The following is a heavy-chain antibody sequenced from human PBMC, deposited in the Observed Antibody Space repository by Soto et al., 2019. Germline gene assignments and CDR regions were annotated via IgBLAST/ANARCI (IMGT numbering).Heavy chain of an antibody. CDR1: GYTFTSYG. J-gene: IGHJ6*02. CDR2: ISAYNGNT. D-gene: IGHD4-4*01. Sequence: ASVKVSCKASGYTFTSYGISWVRQAPGQGLEWMGWISAYNGNTNYAQKLQGRVTMTTDTSTSTAYMELRSLRSDDTAVYYCARDPMTTVTNYYYYYGMDVRGQGTTVTVSS. V-gene: IGHV1-18*01. CDR3: ARDPMTTVTNYYYYYGMDV.